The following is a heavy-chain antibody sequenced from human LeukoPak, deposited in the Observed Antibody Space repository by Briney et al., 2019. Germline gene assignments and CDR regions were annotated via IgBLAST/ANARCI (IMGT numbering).Heavy chain of an antibody. CDR3: ARDTGWYFDL. V-gene: IGHV3-74*01. D-gene: IGHD4-17*01. J-gene: IGHJ2*01. CDR1: GFTFSGYW. CDR2: ITGDGSST. Sequence: GGSLRLSCAASGFTFSGYWMHWVRQVPGKGLVWVSRITGDGSSTTYADSVEGRFTISRDNAKNTVFLQMISLGAEDTAVYYCARDTGWYFDLWGRGTLVTVSS.